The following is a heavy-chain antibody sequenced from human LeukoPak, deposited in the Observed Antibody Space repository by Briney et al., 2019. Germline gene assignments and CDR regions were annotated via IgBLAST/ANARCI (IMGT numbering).Heavy chain of an antibody. V-gene: IGHV1-46*01. CDR1: GYTFTSYY. Sequence: GASVKVSCKAPGYTFTSYYMHWVRQAPGQGLEWMGIINPSGGSTSYAQKFQGRVTMTRDTSTSTVYMELSSLRSEDTAVYYCARVDEIQLWLRYWGQGTLVTVSS. CDR3: ARVDEIQLWLRY. D-gene: IGHD5-18*01. CDR2: INPSGGST. J-gene: IGHJ4*02.